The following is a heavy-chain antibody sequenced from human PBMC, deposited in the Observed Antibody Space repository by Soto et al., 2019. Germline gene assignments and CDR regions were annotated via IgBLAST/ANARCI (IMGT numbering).Heavy chain of an antibody. CDR3: ATQTDFWSGYNWFDP. V-gene: IGHV3-23*01. CDR1: GFTFSSYA. D-gene: IGHD3-3*01. Sequence: PGGSLRLSCAASGFTFSSYAMSWVRQAPGKGLEWVSAISGSGGSTYYADSVKGRFTISRDNSKNTLYLQMNSLRAEDTAVYYCATQTDFWSGYNWFDPWGQGTLVTVSS. J-gene: IGHJ5*02. CDR2: ISGSGGST.